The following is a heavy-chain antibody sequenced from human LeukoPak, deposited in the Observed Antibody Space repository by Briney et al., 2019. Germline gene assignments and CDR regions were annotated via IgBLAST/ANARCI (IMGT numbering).Heavy chain of an antibody. Sequence: GGSLRLSCAASGFTFSSYGMHWVRQAPGKGLEWVAVISYDGSNKYYADSVKGRFTISRDNSKNTLYLQMNSLRAEDTAIYYCAKDPRYCSSTNCYYWGQGTLVTVSS. CDR2: ISYDGSNK. J-gene: IGHJ4*02. CDR3: AKDPRYCSSTNCYY. CDR1: GFTFSSYG. V-gene: IGHV3-30*18. D-gene: IGHD2-2*01.